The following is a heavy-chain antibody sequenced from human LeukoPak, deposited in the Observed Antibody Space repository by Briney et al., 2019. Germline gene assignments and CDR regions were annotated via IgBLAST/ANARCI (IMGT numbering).Heavy chain of an antibody. Sequence: SQTLSLTCTVSGGSISSGSYYWSWIRQPAVKGLEWIGRIYTSGSTNYNPSLKSRVTISVDTSKNQFSLKLSSVTAADTAVYYCARETSDYILTGSYYFDYWGQGTLVTVSS. V-gene: IGHV4-61*02. CDR3: ARETSDYILTGSYYFDY. J-gene: IGHJ4*02. D-gene: IGHD7-27*01. CDR2: IYTSGST. CDR1: GGSISSGSYY.